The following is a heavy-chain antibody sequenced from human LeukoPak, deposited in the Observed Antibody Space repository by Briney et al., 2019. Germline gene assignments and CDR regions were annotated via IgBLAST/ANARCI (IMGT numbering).Heavy chain of an antibody. CDR1: GYTFTSYA. V-gene: IGHV1-3*01. CDR2: INAGNGNT. CDR3: ARDFTMVRGVMAWFDP. J-gene: IGHJ5*02. D-gene: IGHD3-10*01. Sequence: ASVKVSCKASGYTFTSYAMHWVRQAPGQRLEWMGWINAGNGNTKYSQKFQGRVTITRDTSASTAYMELSSLRSEDTAVYYCARDFTMVRGVMAWFDPWGQGTLVTVSS.